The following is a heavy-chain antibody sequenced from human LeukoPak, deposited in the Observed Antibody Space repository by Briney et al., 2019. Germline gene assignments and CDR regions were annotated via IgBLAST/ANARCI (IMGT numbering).Heavy chain of an antibody. Sequence: PSETLSLTCTVSGGSISSITYYWGWIRQPPGKGLEWIGTIYYSGSTYYNPSLTSRVSMSVDTSKSQFSLRLSSVTAADTAMYYCAGVSYTSSWYDIDYWGQGALVTVSS. CDR1: GGSISSITYY. CDR2: IYYSGST. CDR3: AGVSYTSSWYDIDY. D-gene: IGHD6-13*01. J-gene: IGHJ4*02. V-gene: IGHV4-39*07.